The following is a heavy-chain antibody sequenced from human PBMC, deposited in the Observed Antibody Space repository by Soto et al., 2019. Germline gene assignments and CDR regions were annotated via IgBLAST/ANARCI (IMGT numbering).Heavy chain of an antibody. J-gene: IGHJ5*02. CDR2: ISYDGSNK. CDR1: GFTFSSYC. V-gene: IGHV3-30*18. CDR3: EKDAASVNRKFNSLEP. Sequence: WESXRLSCAASGFTFSSYCRHWFRQAPGKGLEWVAVISYDGSNKYYADSVNGRFTIYRDNSKNTLYLQMNSMRAEETAVYYSEKDAASVNRKFNSLEPWGQGTLVTVSS.